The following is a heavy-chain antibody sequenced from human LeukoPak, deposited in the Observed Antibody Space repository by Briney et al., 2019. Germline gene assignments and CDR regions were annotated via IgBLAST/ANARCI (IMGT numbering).Heavy chain of an antibody. J-gene: IGHJ5*02. CDR2: IYYSGST. CDR1: GGSIRNGDFY. CDR3: ARAKTYYDYVWGSYRQGYNWFDP. D-gene: IGHD3-16*02. Sequence: SQTLSLTCTVSGGSIRNGDFYWSWIRQPPGKGLEWIGYIYYSGSTNYNPSLKSRVTISKDTSKNQFSLKLSSVTAADTAVYYCARAKTYYDYVWGSYRQGYNWFDPWGQGTLVTVSS. V-gene: IGHV4-30-4*01.